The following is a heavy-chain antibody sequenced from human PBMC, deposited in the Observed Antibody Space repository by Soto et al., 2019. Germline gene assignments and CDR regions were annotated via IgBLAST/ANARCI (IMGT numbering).Heavy chain of an antibody. V-gene: IGHV4-30-2*01. D-gene: IGHD3-10*01. Sequence: SETLSLTCAVSGGSISSGGYSWSWIRHPPGKGLEWIGYTYHSGSTYYNPSLKSRVTISVDRSKNQFSLKLSSVTAADTAVYYCARAPRGNYGYPSYFDYWGQGTLVTVSS. CDR3: ARAPRGNYGYPSYFDY. J-gene: IGHJ4*02. CDR2: TYHSGST. CDR1: GGSISSGGYS.